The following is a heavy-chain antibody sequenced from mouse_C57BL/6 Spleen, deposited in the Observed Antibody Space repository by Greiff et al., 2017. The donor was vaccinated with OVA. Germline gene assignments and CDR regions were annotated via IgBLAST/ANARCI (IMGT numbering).Heavy chain of an antibody. D-gene: IGHD2-1*01. V-gene: IGHV1-55*01. Sequence: QVQLQQPGAELVKPGASVKMSCKASGYTFTSYWITWVKQRPGQGLEWIGDIYPGSGSTNYNEKFKSKATLTVDTSSSTAYMQLSSLTSEDSAVYYCARGGTYGNYAMDYWGQGTSVTGSS. CDR2: IYPGSGST. CDR1: GYTFTSYW. J-gene: IGHJ4*01. CDR3: ARGGTYGNYAMDY.